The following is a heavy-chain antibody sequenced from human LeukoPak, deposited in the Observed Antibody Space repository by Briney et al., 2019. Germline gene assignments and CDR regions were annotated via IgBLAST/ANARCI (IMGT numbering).Heavy chain of an antibody. CDR1: GGTFSSYA. J-gene: IGHJ6*03. V-gene: IGHV1-69*01. D-gene: IGHD4-17*01. CDR2: IIPIFGTA. CDR3: ARDGDYGDYYYYMDV. Sequence: SVTVSCKASGGTFSSYAISWVRQAPGQGLEWMGGIIPIFGTANYAQKFQGRVTITADESTSTAYMELSSLRSEDTTVHYCARDGDYGDYYYYMDVWGKGTTVTISS.